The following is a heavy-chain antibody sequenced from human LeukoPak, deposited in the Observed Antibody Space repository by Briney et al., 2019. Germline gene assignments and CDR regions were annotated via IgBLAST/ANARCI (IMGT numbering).Heavy chain of an antibody. V-gene: IGHV1-69*13. J-gene: IGHJ4*02. D-gene: IGHD3-22*01. CDR3: ARGGDYYDSSGYYYVGSDY. CDR1: GGTFSSYA. Sequence: SVKVSCKASGGTFSSYAISWVRQAPGQGLEWMGGIIPIFGTANYAQKFQGRVTITADESTSTAYMELSSLRSEDTAVYYCARGGDYYDSSGYYYVGSDYWGQGTLVTVSS. CDR2: IIPIFGTA.